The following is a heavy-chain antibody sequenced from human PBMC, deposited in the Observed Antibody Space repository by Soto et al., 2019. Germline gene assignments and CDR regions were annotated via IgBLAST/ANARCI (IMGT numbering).Heavy chain of an antibody. J-gene: IGHJ4*02. CDR2: ISGSGGST. V-gene: IGHV3-23*01. CDR3: AKEIYYPGYFDY. CDR1: GFTFSSYS. D-gene: IGHD1-26*01. Sequence: GGSLILSCAASGFTFSSYSMSWVRQAPGKGLEWVSAISGSGGSTYYADSVKGRFTISRDNSRNTLYLQMNSLRAEDTAVYYCAKEIYYPGYFDYWGQGTLVSVSS.